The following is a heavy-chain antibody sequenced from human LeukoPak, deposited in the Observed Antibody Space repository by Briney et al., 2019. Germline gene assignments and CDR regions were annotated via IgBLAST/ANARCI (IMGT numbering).Heavy chain of an antibody. V-gene: IGHV3-13*01. CDR3: ARGKGARYYYDSSGIDAFDI. Sequence: GGSLRLSCAASGFTFSSYDMHWVRQATGKGLEWVSAIGTAGDTYYPGSVKGRFTISRENAKSSLYLQMNSLRAGDTAVYYCARGKGARYYYDSSGIDAFDIWGQGTMVTVSS. CDR1: GFTFSSYD. D-gene: IGHD3-22*01. CDR2: IGTAGDT. J-gene: IGHJ3*02.